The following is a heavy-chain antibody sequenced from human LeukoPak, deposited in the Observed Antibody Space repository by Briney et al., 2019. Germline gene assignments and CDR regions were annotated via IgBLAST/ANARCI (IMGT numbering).Heavy chain of an antibody. J-gene: IGHJ4*02. CDR3: AKRDGNGGNSARSAYDY. D-gene: IGHD4-23*01. CDR1: GFTFSSYS. Sequence: GGSLRLSCAASGFTFSSYSMNWVRQAPGKGLEWVSAISGSGSSTYYADSVKGRFTISRDSSKNTLYLQMNSLRAEDTAVYYCAKRDGNGGNSARSAYDYWGQGTLVTVSS. V-gene: IGHV3-23*01. CDR2: ISGSGSST.